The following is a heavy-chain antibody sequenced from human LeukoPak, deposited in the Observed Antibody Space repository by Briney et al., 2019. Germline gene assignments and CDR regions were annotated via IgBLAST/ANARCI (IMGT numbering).Heavy chain of an antibody. V-gene: IGHV3-53*01. D-gene: IGHD3-10*01. CDR1: RLTLSSNH. CDR2: IYSGGST. Sequence: HPGGSHSLSGFSSRLTLSSNHMSWLRQAPGKGLEGVSVIYSGGSTYYADSVKGRFTISRDNSKNTLYLQMNSLRAEDTAVYYCASGSGSYRTPYYYMDVWGTGTAVTVSS. J-gene: IGHJ6*03. CDR3: ASGSGSYRTPYYYMDV.